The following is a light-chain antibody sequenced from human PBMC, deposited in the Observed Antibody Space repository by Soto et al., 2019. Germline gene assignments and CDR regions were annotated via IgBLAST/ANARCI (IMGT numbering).Light chain of an antibody. V-gene: IGKV3-11*01. CDR2: ESS. Sequence: EIVLTQSPATLSLSPGERATLSCRASQSVSSYLAWYQQKPGQAPRLLIYESSNRATGITARFSGSGSGTDFTLTISSLEPEDFAVYYCQQRRDWPITFGQGTRLEIK. CDR3: QQRRDWPIT. J-gene: IGKJ5*01. CDR1: QSVSSY.